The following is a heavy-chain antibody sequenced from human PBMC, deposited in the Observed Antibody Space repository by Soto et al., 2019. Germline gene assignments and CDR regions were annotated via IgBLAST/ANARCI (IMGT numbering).Heavy chain of an antibody. D-gene: IGHD3-22*01. V-gene: IGHV3-23*01. CDR2: ISATSDST. CDR3: ARSTYYYDGSGFFYYFDY. Sequence: GGSLRLSCAAFGFPLNSYAMSWVRQAPGKGLEWVSAISATSDSTYYADTVKGRFTVSRDNSDNSKSTLYLQINGLRADGTAVYYCARSTYYYDGSGFFYYFDYWGQGTLVTVSS. CDR1: GFPLNSYA. J-gene: IGHJ4*02.